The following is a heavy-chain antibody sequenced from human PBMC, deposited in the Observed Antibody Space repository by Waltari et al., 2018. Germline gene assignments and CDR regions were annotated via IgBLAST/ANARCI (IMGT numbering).Heavy chain of an antibody. J-gene: IGHJ3*01. D-gene: IGHD3-3*01. V-gene: IGHV3-30-3*02. CDR1: GLNFGAFA. CDR2: ISFDGTNG. CDR3: AKNFGVGAPEATLDF. Sequence: VQLMESGGGVVQPGRSLRLSCAASGLNFGAFAMHWVRQAPGKGLDWVAVISFDGTNGYYEDSVKGRFTISRDNSMRTVYLQMNSLRPEDTAVYYCAKNFGVGAPEATLDFWGPGTMVTVSS.